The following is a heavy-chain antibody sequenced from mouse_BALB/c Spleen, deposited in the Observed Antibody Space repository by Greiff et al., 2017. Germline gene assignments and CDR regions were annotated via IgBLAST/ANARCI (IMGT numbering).Heavy chain of an antibody. CDR2: IDPANGNT. Sequence: EVQLQQSGAELVKPGASVKLSCTASGFNFKDTYMHWVKQRPEQGLEWIGRIDPANGNTKYDPKFQGKATITADTTSHTAYLQLSSLTSEDTAVYCYARRCYGRSYWFFDVWGAGTTVTDSS. J-gene: IGHJ1*01. D-gene: IGHD1-1*01. CDR3: ARRCYGRSYWFFDV. CDR1: GFNFKDTY. V-gene: IGHV14-3*02.